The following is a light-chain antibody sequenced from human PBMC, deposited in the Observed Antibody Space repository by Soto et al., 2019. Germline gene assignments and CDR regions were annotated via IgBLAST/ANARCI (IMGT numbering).Light chain of an antibody. CDR3: CSYAGNYKYV. Sequence: QSALTQPHSVSGSPGQSVTISCTGTSSDVGAYNFASWYQQRPGTAPRLIIYDVNKRPSGVPDRFPGSKSGNTASLTISGLQAEDEADYYCCSYAGNYKYVFGSGTKVTVL. CDR2: DVN. CDR1: SSDVGAYNF. J-gene: IGLJ1*01. V-gene: IGLV2-11*01.